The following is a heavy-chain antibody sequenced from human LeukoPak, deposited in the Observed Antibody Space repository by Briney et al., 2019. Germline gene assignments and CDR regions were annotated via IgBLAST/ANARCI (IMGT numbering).Heavy chain of an antibody. CDR1: EFLFSDYY. D-gene: IGHD3-10*01. Sequence: GGSLRLSCAASEFLFSDYYMSWLRQAPGKGLEWVSYISDSGSTIYYADSVKGRFTISRDNVKNSLYLQMNGLSAEDTAVYYCAREMEGDYGSGTFFDLWGQGNMVTVSS. CDR2: ISDSGSTI. CDR3: AREMEGDYGSGTFFDL. V-gene: IGHV3-11*01. J-gene: IGHJ4*02.